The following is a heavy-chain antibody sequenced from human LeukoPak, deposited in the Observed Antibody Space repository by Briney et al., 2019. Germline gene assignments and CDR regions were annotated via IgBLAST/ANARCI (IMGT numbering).Heavy chain of an antibody. D-gene: IGHD6-13*01. CDR1: GFTFSSYR. CDR3: ARWGIAAAGTLFDY. CDR2: ISSSSSYI. J-gene: IGHJ4*02. Sequence: GGSLRLSCAASGFTFSSYRMNWVRQAPGKGLEWVSSISSSSSYIYYADSVKGRFTISRDNAKNSLYLRMNSLRAEDTAVYYCARWGIAAAGTLFDYWGQGTLVTVSS. V-gene: IGHV3-21*01.